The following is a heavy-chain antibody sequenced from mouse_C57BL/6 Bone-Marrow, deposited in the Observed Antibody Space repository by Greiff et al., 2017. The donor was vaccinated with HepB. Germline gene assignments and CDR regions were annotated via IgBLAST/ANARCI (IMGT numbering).Heavy chain of an antibody. D-gene: IGHD2-1*01. J-gene: IGHJ4*01. CDR2: ISSGSSTI. CDR3: AREGNYEEGAMDY. Sequence: EVQRVESGGGLVKPGGSLKLSCAASGFTFSDYGMHWVRQAPEKGLEWVAYISSGSSTIYYADTVKGRFTISRDNAKNTLFLQMTSLRSEDTAMYYCAREGNYEEGAMDYWGQGTSVTVSS. CDR1: GFTFSDYG. V-gene: IGHV5-17*01.